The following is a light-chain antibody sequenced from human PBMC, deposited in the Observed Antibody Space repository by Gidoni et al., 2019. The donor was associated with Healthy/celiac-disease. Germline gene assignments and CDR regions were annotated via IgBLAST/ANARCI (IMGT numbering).Light chain of an antibody. CDR1: QSISSW. CDR3: QQYNSYPFT. Sequence: DIQMTQSPSTLSASVGDRVTITCRASQSISSWLAWYQQKPRKAPKLLIYKASSLESGVPSRFSGSGSGTEFTLTISSLQPDDFATYYCQQYNSYPFTFGPXTKVEIK. J-gene: IGKJ3*01. V-gene: IGKV1-5*03. CDR2: KAS.